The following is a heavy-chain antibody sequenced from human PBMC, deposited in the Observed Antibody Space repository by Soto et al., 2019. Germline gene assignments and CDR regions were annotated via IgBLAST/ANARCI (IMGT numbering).Heavy chain of an antibody. CDR2: INPSGGST. V-gene: IGHV1-46*01. CDR1: GYTFTSCY. Sequence: ASVKVSCKASGYTFTSCYMHWVRQAPGQGLEWMGIINPSGGSTSYAQKFQGRVTMTRDTSTSTVYMELSSLRSEDTAVYYCARTLGVFGVLDYYYYYGMDVWGQGTTVTVSS. CDR3: ARTLGVFGVLDYYYYYGMDV. J-gene: IGHJ6*02. D-gene: IGHD3-3*01.